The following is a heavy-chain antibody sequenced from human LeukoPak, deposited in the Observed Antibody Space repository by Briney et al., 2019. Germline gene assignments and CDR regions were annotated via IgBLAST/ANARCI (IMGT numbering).Heavy chain of an antibody. J-gene: IGHJ4*02. CDR2: IYHSGST. V-gene: IGHV4-4*02. Sequence: SETLSLTCAVSGGSISSSNWWSWVRQPPGKGLEWIGEIYHSGSTNYNPSLKSRVTISVDKSKNQFSLKLSSVTAADTAMYYCARGVITFGGVIVTSYYFDYWGQGTLVTVSS. CDR1: GGSISSSNW. D-gene: IGHD3-16*02. CDR3: ARGVITFGGVIVTSYYFDY.